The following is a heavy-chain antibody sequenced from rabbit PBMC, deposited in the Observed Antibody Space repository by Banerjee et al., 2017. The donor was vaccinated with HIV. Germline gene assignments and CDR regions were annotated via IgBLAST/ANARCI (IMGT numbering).Heavy chain of an antibody. V-gene: IGHV1S47*01. J-gene: IGHJ4*01. CDR3: ARGLVAGVLDL. Sequence: QEQLVESGGGLVQPGGSLKLSCKASGFDFSSYGVSWVRQAPGKGLEWIGYIDPVFGSTYYASWVKGRFTISRSTSLNTVTLQMTSLTAADTATYFCARGLVAGVLDLWGPGTLVTVS. CDR2: IDPVFGST. D-gene: IGHD3-3*01. CDR1: GFDFSSYG.